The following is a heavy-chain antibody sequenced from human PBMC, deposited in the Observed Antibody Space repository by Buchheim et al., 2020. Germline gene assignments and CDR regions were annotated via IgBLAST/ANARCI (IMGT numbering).Heavy chain of an antibody. Sequence: QGALKESGPALVKPTQTLTLTCTFSGFSLSTSGVRVSWVRQPPGKALEWLARIDWNDGKFYSSSLKTRLTISKDTSKNTVVLTMTNMDPVDTATYYCARMIWWSHDCWGQGTL. CDR3: ARMIWWSHDC. CDR2: IDWNDGK. J-gene: IGHJ4*02. D-gene: IGHD2-21*01. CDR1: GFSLSTSGVR. V-gene: IGHV2-70*04.